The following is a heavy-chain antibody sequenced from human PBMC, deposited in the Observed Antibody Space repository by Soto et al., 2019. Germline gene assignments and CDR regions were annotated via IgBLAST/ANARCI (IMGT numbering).Heavy chain of an antibody. CDR1: GYTFTGYY. V-gene: IGHV1-2*04. CDR3: ASQRLGYYYMDV. CDR2: INPNSGGT. Sequence: QVQLVQSGAEVKKPGASVKVSCKASGYTFTGYYMHWVRQAPGQGLEWMGWINPNSGGTNYAQRFQGWVTMTRATSISTAYMELSRLRSGDTAVYYCASQRLGYYYMDVWGKGTTVTVSS. J-gene: IGHJ6*03.